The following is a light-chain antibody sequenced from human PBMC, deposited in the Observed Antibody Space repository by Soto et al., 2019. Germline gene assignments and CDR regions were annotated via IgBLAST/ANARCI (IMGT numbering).Light chain of an antibody. CDR1: QSVLYNSNSKNY. Sequence: DIVMTQSPDSLAVSLGERATINCKSSQSVLYNSNSKNYLAWYQQKPGQPPKLLIYWASIRESGVPDRFSGSGSGTDFSLTISSLQAEDVAVYYCQQYYTTPLTFGGGTKVEIK. CDR3: QQYYTTPLT. CDR2: WAS. J-gene: IGKJ4*01. V-gene: IGKV4-1*01.